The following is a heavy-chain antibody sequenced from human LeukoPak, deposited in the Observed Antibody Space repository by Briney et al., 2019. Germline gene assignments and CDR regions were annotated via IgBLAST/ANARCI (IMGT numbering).Heavy chain of an antibody. CDR3: ARDPSPHTGSYFDY. Sequence: GASVKVSCKTSGYTFTDYFIHWMRQAPGQGLEWMGWINANSGDTHYALKFQGRVFMTRDTSISTVYMELSRLTTDDTAVYYCARDPSPHTGSYFDYWGQGTLVTVSS. CDR2: INANSGDT. V-gene: IGHV1-2*02. CDR1: GYTFTDYF. D-gene: IGHD3-10*01. J-gene: IGHJ4*02.